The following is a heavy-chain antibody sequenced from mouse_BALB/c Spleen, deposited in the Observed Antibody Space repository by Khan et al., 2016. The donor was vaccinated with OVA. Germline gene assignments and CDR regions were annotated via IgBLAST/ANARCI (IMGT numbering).Heavy chain of an antibody. CDR3: ASKSYGKGAY. D-gene: IGHD2-1*01. Sequence: EVQLQESGPGLVKPSQSLSLTCSVTGYSITSGYYWNWIRQFPGNRLEWMGYISYDGSNNYNPSLKNRISITRDTSKKQFFLKLNSVTTEDTATYYCASKSYGKGAYWGQWTLVTVSA. V-gene: IGHV3-6*02. CDR2: ISYDGSN. CDR1: GYSITSGYY. J-gene: IGHJ3*01.